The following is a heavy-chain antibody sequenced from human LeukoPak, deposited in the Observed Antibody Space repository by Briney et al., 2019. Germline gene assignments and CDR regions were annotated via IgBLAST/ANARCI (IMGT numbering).Heavy chain of an antibody. CDR1: GGIFSSYA. CDR2: IIPIFGTA. Sequence: SVKVSCKASGGIFSSYAISWVRQAPGQGLEWMGGIIPIFGTANYAQKFQGRVTITADESTSTAYMELSSLRSEDPAVYYCARDAKAPMIVGPEAFDIWGQGTMVTVSS. CDR3: ARDAKAPMIVGPEAFDI. D-gene: IGHD3-22*01. J-gene: IGHJ3*02. V-gene: IGHV1-69*13.